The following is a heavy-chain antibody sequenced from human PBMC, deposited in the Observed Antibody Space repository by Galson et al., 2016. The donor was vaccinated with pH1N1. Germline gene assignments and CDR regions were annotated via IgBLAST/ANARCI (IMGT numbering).Heavy chain of an antibody. Sequence: SLRLSCAASRFTFSTYWTTWVRQAPGKGLEWVANIKQDGSQKYYVDSVKGRFTISRDNAKNTLYLQMNSLRAEDTAMYYCAREIGGRDSYWGQGTLVTVSS. CDR1: RFTFSTYW. J-gene: IGHJ4*02. V-gene: IGHV3-7*05. CDR3: AREIGGRDSY. CDR2: IKQDGSQK. D-gene: IGHD3-3*01.